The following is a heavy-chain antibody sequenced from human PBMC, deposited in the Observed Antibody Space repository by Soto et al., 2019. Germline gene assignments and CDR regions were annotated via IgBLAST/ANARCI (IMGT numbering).Heavy chain of an antibody. D-gene: IGHD2-21*01. CDR3: ACASWFIADPDVFDF. Sequence: SQTLSLTCAISGDSVSSNSAAWNWIRQSPSRGLEWLGRTYYRSKWYNDYAVSVKSRITINPDTSKNQFSLQLNSVTPEDTAVYYCACASWFIADPDVFDFCGQGTMVIVSS. CDR2: TYYRSKWYN. J-gene: IGHJ3*01. V-gene: IGHV6-1*01. CDR1: GDSVSSNSAA.